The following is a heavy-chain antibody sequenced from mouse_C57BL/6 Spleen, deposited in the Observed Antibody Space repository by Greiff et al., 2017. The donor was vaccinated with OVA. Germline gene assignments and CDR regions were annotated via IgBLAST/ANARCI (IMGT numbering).Heavy chain of an antibody. CDR1: GFTFSDYG. J-gene: IGHJ4*01. D-gene: IGHD4-1*02. CDR2: ISSGSSTI. CDR3: ASNWDRALSMDY. V-gene: IGHV5-17*01. Sequence: EVKLLEPGGGLVKPGGSLKLSCAASGFTFSDYGMHWVRQAPEKGLEWVAYISSGSSTIYYADTVKGRFTISRDTAKTTLYLQMTSRRSADTAMCYCASNWDRALSMDYWGQGTSVTVSS.